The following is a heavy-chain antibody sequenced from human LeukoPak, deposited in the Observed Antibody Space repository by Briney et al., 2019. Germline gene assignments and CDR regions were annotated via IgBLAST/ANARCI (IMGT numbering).Heavy chain of an antibody. J-gene: IGHJ4*02. Sequence: SETLSLTCTVSGGSITSYYWTYIRQPAGKGLEWIGRIHTSGSTNYNPSLKSRVTMSVDTSKNQFSLKLSSVTAADTAVYYCARAAGAAAGTELDYWGQGTLVTVSS. V-gene: IGHV4-4*07. CDR1: GGSITSYY. CDR3: ARAAGAAAGTELDY. D-gene: IGHD6-13*01. CDR2: IHTSGST.